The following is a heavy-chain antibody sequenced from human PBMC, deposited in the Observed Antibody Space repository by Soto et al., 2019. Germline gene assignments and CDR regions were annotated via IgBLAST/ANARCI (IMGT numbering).Heavy chain of an antibody. Sequence: GGSLRLSCAASGFTFSSYGMHWVRQAPGKGLEWVAVISYDGSNKYYADSVKGRFTISRDNSKNTLYLQMNSLRAEDTAVYYCAKPGLGVPTTLDYWGQGTLVTVSS. CDR3: AKPGLGVPTTLDY. J-gene: IGHJ4*02. D-gene: IGHD3-3*01. V-gene: IGHV3-30*18. CDR1: GFTFSSYG. CDR2: ISYDGSNK.